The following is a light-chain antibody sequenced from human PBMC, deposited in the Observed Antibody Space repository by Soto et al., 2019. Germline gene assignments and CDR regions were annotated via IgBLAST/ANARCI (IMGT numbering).Light chain of an antibody. Sequence: QSALTQPASVSGSPGQSIAISCTGTSSDVGGFNYVSWYQQHPGKAPKFMIYDVSSRPSGVSDRFSGSKSGNTASLTISGLQAEDEADYYCASYTTSSTDVFGTGTKVTVL. V-gene: IGLV2-14*03. CDR1: SSDVGGFNY. J-gene: IGLJ1*01. CDR2: DVS. CDR3: ASYTTSSTDV.